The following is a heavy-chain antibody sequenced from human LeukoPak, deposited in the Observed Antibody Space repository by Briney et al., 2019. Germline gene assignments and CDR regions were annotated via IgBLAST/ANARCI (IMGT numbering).Heavy chain of an antibody. V-gene: IGHV4-59*08. Sequence: SETLSLTCTVSGGSISSYYWSWIRQPPGKGLEWIAYIYYSGSTNYNPSLKSRVTISVDTSKNQFSLKLSSVTAADTAVYYCARQSVSGWHPEYYYYYYGMDVWGQGTTVTVSS. CDR3: ARQSVSGWHPEYYYYYYGMDV. CDR2: IYYSGST. D-gene: IGHD6-19*01. CDR1: GGSISSYY. J-gene: IGHJ6*02.